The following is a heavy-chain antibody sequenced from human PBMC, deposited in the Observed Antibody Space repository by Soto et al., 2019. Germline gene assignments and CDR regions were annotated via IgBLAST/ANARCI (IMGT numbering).Heavy chain of an antibody. CDR2: IGTAGDT. CDR1: GFTFSSYD. CDR3: VRDRAKNWFDP. V-gene: IGHV3-13*01. J-gene: IGHJ5*02. Sequence: PGGSLRLSCAASGFTFSSYDMHWVRQVIGKGLEWVSAIGTAGDTYYLGSVKGRFTISRENGKNSLYLQMNSLRAEDTAVYYCVRDRAKNWFDPWGQGTLVTVSS.